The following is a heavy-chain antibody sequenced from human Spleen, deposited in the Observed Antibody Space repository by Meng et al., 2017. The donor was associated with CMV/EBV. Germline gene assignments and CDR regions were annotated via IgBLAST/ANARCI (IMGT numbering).Heavy chain of an antibody. D-gene: IGHD3-22*01. J-gene: IGHJ3*02. CDR3: ARAFYYGSSGSDAFDI. Sequence: GESLKISCAASGFTFSDYYMSWIRQAPGKGLEWVSYISSSGSTIYYADSVKGRFTISRDNAKNSLYLHVSSLRAEDTALYYCARAFYYGSSGSDAFDIWGQGTMVTVSS. CDR1: GFTFSDYY. CDR2: ISSSGSTI. V-gene: IGHV3-11*04.